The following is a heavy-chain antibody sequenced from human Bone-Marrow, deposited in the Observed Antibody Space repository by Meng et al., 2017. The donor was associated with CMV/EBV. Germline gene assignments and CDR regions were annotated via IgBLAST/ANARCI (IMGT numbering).Heavy chain of an antibody. V-gene: IGHV4-34*01. D-gene: IGHD5-24*01. CDR3: ARGVRDGYNP. Sequence: LPCAVYGGSFSGYYWSWIRQPPGKGLEWIGEINHSGSTNYNPSLKSRVTISVDTSKNQFSLKLSSVTAADTAVYYCARGVRDGYNPWGQGTLVTVSS. CDR2: INHSGST. CDR1: GGSFSGYY. J-gene: IGHJ5*02.